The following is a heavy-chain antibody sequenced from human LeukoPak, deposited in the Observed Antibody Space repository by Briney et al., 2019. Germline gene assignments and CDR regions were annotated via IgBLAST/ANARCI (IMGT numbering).Heavy chain of an antibody. J-gene: IGHJ4*02. CDR2: ITTTFYT. CDR1: GFTFSSYS. V-gene: IGHV3-21*01. Sequence: GGSLRLSCAGSGFTFSSYSFNWASQVPGKGLECVSSITTTFYTYYTHSVKGRFTISRDNAKNSLYLQMNSLRAEDTAVYYCATLAEFDYRVQGTLVTVSS. D-gene: IGHD2-15*01. CDR3: ATLAEFDY.